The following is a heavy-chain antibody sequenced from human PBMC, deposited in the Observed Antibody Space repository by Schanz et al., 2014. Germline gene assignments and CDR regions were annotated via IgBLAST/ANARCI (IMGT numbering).Heavy chain of an antibody. V-gene: IGHV1-69*02. D-gene: IGHD3-22*01. CDR2: FIPILDVG. CDR3: ARSNYYDNSDYYNSFDY. CDR1: GGTFSTYT. Sequence: QVQLVQSGAEVKKPGSSVKVSCKASGGTFSTYTISWVRQARGQGLEWVGRFIPILDVGNYAQQFQGRVTFTADKSTSTAYMELSSLRYEDTAVYYCARSNYYDNSDYYNSFDYWGQGTLVTVSS. J-gene: IGHJ4*02.